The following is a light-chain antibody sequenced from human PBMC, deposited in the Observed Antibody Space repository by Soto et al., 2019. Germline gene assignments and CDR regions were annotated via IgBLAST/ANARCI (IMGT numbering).Light chain of an antibody. V-gene: IGKV3-20*01. Sequence: EIVLTQSPGTLSLSPGERATLSCRASQSVSSRYLAWYQQKPGQAPRLLIYAASSRATGTPDRFSGSGSGTDFTLTINRLEPEDFALSYCQQYGGSPLYTFGQGTKLEIK. CDR3: QQYGGSPLYT. J-gene: IGKJ2*01. CDR2: AAS. CDR1: QSVSSRY.